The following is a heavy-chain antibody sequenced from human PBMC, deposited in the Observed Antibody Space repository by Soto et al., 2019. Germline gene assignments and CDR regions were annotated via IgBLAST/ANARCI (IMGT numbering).Heavy chain of an antibody. Sequence: SETLSLTCTVSGGSISSYYWGWIRQPPGKGLEWIGYIYYSGSTNYNPSLKSRVTISVDTSKNQFSLKLSSVTAADTAVYYCASTPYCSGGSCYSGDFYYYYGMDVWGQGTTVTVSS. CDR1: GGSISSYY. CDR2: IYYSGST. V-gene: IGHV4-59*01. J-gene: IGHJ6*02. D-gene: IGHD2-15*01. CDR3: ASTPYCSGGSCYSGDFYYYYGMDV.